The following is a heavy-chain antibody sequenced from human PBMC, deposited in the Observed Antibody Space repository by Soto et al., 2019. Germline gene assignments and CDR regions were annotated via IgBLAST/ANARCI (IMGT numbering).Heavy chain of an antibody. D-gene: IGHD6-19*01. CDR1: GFTFRSYA. CDR2: ISYDESDK. J-gene: IGHJ4*02. Sequence: VGSLRLSCAASGFTFRSYAMHWVRQAPGKGLEWVAVISYDESDKYYADSLKGRFTISRDNSKNTLYLQMNSLRGEDTAVYYCARDLSVAGPDYWGQGTLVTVSS. V-gene: IGHV3-30*03. CDR3: ARDLSVAGPDY.